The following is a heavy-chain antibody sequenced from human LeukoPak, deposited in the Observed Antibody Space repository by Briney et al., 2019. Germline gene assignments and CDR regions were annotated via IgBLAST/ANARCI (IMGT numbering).Heavy chain of an antibody. V-gene: IGHV3-33*01. CDR3: ARKGDDSRPLHLDY. CDR1: GFTFSSYG. Sequence: PGRSLRLSCAASGFTFSSYGMHWVRQAPGKGLEWVAVIWYDGSNKYYADSVKGRFTISRDNSKNTLYLQMNSLRAEDTAVYYCARKGDDSRPLHLDYWGQGTLVTVSS. D-gene: IGHD3-22*01. J-gene: IGHJ4*02. CDR2: IWYDGSNK.